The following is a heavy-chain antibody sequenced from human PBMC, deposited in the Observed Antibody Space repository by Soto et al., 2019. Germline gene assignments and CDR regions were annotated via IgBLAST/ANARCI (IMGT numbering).Heavy chain of an antibody. J-gene: IGHJ4*02. CDR1: GGTFNTYA. D-gene: IGHD3-22*01. CDR2: ISPMFGAA. V-gene: IGHV1-69*19. CDR3: ARKIDVLTPAFAY. Sequence: QVQLVQSGAEMKKPGSSVKVSCQSSGGTFNTYAMNWVRQAPGQGPEWMGAISPMFGAANYAPKFQCSVTIPADESTGTSYKELSSLTLEDTDLDFCARKIDVLTPAFAYWGQGAVVSVSS.